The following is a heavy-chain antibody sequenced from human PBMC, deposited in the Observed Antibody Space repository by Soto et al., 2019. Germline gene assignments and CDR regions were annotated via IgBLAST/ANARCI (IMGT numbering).Heavy chain of an antibody. CDR1: GITYNTYA. J-gene: IGHJ4*02. CDR2: INAGNGDT. Sequence: QVQLVQSGAEMKKPGASVKLSCKASGITYNTYAIHWVRQASGQGLEWMGWINAGNGDTRYSQNFQGRVTLTRDTSASTVYMDLDSLKFEDTGVYYCARAISGYVTWGQGTLVTVSS. D-gene: IGHD5-12*01. V-gene: IGHV1-3*01. CDR3: ARAISGYVT.